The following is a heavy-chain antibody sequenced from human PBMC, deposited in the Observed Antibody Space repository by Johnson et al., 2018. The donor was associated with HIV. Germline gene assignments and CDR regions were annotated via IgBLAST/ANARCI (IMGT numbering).Heavy chain of an antibody. CDR3: ARGTGTTSAVFVAFDI. Sequence: VQVVESGGGVVQPGRSLRLSCAASGFTFRVTQAPGKGLEWVAVISYAGSNTYYADSVKGRFTISRDTSKNTLYLQMGSLRAEDMAVYYCARGTGTTSAVFVAFDIWGQGTMVTVSS. V-gene: IGHV3-30*14. CDR1: GFTFR. CDR2: ISYAGSNT. D-gene: IGHD1-7*01. J-gene: IGHJ3*02.